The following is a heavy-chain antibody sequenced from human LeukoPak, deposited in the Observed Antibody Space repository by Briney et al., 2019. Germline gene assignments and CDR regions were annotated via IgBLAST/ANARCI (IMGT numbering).Heavy chain of an antibody. V-gene: IGHV3-21*01. CDR3: ARGGIFNPYEL. CDR1: GFTFRSYS. J-gene: IGHJ4*02. CDR2: IDPSSTYI. D-gene: IGHD3-22*01. Sequence: GGSLRLSCAASGFTFRSYSMNWVRQAPGKGLEWVSAIDPSSTYIYHADSVMGRFTISRDNAKNSLYLQMSYLRVEDTAVYYCARGGIFNPYELWGQGTLVTVSP.